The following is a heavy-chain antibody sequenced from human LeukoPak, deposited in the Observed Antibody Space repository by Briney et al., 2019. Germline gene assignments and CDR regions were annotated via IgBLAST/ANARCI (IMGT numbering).Heavy chain of an antibody. Sequence: ASVKVSCKASGCTFTSYAISWVRQAPGRGLDWMGGIIPIFGAANYAQKFQGRVTITGDESTSTAYMEPSSLRSADTAVYSWASDRASGDLFRRRRGAVYICGGGRMVTASS. D-gene: IGHD2-21*01. CDR3: ASDRASGDLFRRRRGAVYI. J-gene: IGHJ3*02. CDR1: GCTFTSYA. V-gene: IGHV1-69*13. CDR2: IIPIFGAA.